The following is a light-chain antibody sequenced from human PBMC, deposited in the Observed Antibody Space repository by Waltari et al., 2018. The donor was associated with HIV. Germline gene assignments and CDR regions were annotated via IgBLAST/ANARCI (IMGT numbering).Light chain of an antibody. CDR3: TSYTANDTVI. CDR1: KSDFGHYNF. J-gene: IGLJ2*01. Sequence: QSVLTQPASASAFPGHSITISCTGAKSDFGHYNFVSWYQKPPAKVPIVIIYEIMTRLAGCSDRVSGAKSGNTASLTISRLRAEDEADYYCTSYTANDTVIFGGGTKVTVL. V-gene: IGLV2-14*01. CDR2: EIM.